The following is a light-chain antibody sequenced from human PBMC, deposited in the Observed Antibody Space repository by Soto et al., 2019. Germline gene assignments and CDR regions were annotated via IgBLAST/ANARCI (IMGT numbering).Light chain of an antibody. J-gene: IGLJ1*01. Sequence: QSALTQPASVSGSPGQSITISCTGTSSDVDAYIFVSWYQQYPGKAPKLMIYDITNRPSGVSNRFSGSKAGNTASLTISGLQAEDEADYYCFSFTTSKSYVFGTGTKVTVL. CDR1: SSDVDAYIF. CDR3: FSFTTSKSYV. V-gene: IGLV2-14*01. CDR2: DIT.